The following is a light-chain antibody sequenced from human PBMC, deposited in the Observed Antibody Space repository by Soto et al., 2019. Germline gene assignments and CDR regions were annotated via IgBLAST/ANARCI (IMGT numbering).Light chain of an antibody. Sequence: EIVLTQSPGTLSLSPGERATLSCRASQSVSSTCLAWYQQKPGQAPRLLIYGASSRATGIPDRFSGSGSGTDFTLAISRLEPEDFAVYYCQQYGSSPILTFGGGTKV. CDR2: GAS. V-gene: IGKV3-20*01. CDR3: QQYGSSPILT. J-gene: IGKJ4*01. CDR1: QSVSSTC.